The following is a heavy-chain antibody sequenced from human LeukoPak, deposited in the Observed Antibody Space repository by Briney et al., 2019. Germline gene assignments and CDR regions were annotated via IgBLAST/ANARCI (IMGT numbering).Heavy chain of an antibody. CDR2: IYSGGSA. V-gene: IGHV3-53*01. Sequence: PGGSLRLSCAASGFTVSSNYMSWVRQAPGKGLEWVSVIYSGGSAYYADSVKGRFTISRDNSKNTLFLQMNSLRAEDTAVYYCATTCGALYYFAPWGQGTLVTVSS. J-gene: IGHJ4*02. CDR3: ATTCGALYYFAP. CDR1: GFTVSSNY. D-gene: IGHD4/OR15-4a*01.